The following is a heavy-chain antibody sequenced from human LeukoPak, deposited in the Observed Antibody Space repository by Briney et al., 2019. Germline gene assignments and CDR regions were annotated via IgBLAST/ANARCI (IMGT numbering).Heavy chain of an antibody. J-gene: IGHJ3*02. D-gene: IGHD4-23*01. CDR1: GFTFSSYA. CDR3: ARRWNYKDAFDI. Sequence: GGPLRLSCAASGFTFSSYAMSWVRQAPGKGLEWVSAISGSGGSTYYADSVKGRFTVSRDNSKNTLYLQMNSLRAEDTAVYYCARRWNYKDAFDIWGQGTMVTVSS. CDR2: ISGSGGST. V-gene: IGHV3-23*01.